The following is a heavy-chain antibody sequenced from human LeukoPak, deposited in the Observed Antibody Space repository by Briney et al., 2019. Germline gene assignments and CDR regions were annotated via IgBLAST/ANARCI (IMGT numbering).Heavy chain of an antibody. Sequence: PGGSLRLSCAASGFTFSSYDMHWVRQATGKGLEWVSAIGTAGDTYYPGSVKGRFTISRENAKNSLYLQMNSLRAGDTAVYYYARDRGTFLGMDVWGEGATVTVSP. CDR2: IGTAGDT. D-gene: IGHD2/OR15-2a*01. CDR1: GFTFSSYD. J-gene: IGHJ6*04. CDR3: ARDRGTFLGMDV. V-gene: IGHV3-13*01.